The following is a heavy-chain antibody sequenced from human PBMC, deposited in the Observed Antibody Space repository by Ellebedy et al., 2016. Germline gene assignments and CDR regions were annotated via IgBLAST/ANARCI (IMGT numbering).Heavy chain of an antibody. D-gene: IGHD3-10*01. Sequence: GGSLRLXCAASGFTFDDYAMHWVRQAPGKGLEWVSAISGSGGSTYYADSVKGRFTISRDNSKNTLYLQMNSLRAEDTAVYYCAKEWFGEGPDWFDPWGQGTLVTVSS. V-gene: IGHV3-23*01. CDR1: GFTFDDYA. CDR2: ISGSGGST. CDR3: AKEWFGEGPDWFDP. J-gene: IGHJ5*02.